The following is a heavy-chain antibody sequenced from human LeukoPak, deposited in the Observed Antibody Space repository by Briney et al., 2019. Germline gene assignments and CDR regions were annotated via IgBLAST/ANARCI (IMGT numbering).Heavy chain of an antibody. Sequence: GGSLRLSCAASGFTFSSYSMNWVRQAPGKGLEWVSSISSSSSTYIHYADALKGRFTISRDNAKNSLFLQMNSLRAEDTAAYYCARKGATTSASHFDYWGQGTLVTVSS. J-gene: IGHJ4*02. D-gene: IGHD1-26*01. CDR1: GFTFSSYS. V-gene: IGHV3-21*01. CDR2: ISSSSSTYI. CDR3: ARKGATTSASHFDY.